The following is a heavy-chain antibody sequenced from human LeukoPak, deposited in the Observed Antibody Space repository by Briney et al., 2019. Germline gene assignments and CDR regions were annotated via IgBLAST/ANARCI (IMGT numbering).Heavy chain of an antibody. D-gene: IGHD2-15*01. V-gene: IGHV3-23*01. Sequence: GGSLRLSCAASGFTFSGSGMSWVRQAPGKGLEWISSSGDSDGSTYYADSLKGRFTISRDNSKNTLYLQMNNLGAEDTAVYYCAKGGCRGTCNPLAYWGQGALVTVS. CDR3: AKGGCRGTCNPLAY. J-gene: IGHJ4*02. CDR1: GFTFSGSG. CDR2: SGDSDGST.